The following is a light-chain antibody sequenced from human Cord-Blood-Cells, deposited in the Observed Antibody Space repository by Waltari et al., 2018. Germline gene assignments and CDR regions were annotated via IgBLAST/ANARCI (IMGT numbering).Light chain of an antibody. V-gene: IGKV3-15*01. CDR1: QSVSSK. CDR2: GAS. CDR3: QQYNNWNPYS. J-gene: IGKJ2*03. Sequence: EIVMTQSPATLSVSPGERATLSCRASQSVSSKLAWYQQKPGQAPRLLIYGASTRATGIPARFSGSGSGKEFTLPISSLQSEDFAVYYCQQYNNWNPYSFGQGTKLEIK.